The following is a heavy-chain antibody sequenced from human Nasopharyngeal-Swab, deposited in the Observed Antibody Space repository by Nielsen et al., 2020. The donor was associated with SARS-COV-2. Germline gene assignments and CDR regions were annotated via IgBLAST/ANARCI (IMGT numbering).Heavy chain of an antibody. CDR2: IWYDGSNK. Sequence: GGYLRLSCAASGFTFSSYGMHWVRQAQGKGLEWVAVIWYDGSNKYYADSVKGRFTISRDNSKNTLYLQMNSLRAEDTAVYYCARDLGVYAILHYMDVWGKGTTVTVSS. V-gene: IGHV3-33*01. J-gene: IGHJ6*03. D-gene: IGHD2-8*02. CDR1: GFTFSSYG. CDR3: ARDLGVYAILHYMDV.